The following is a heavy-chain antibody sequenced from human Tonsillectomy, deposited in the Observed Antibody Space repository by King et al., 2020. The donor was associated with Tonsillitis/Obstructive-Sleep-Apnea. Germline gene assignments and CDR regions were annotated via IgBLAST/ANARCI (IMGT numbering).Heavy chain of an antibody. CDR2: VYPGESEI. D-gene: IGHD2/OR15-2a*01. CDR3: AKNLCNINRGHSGSSYYLDF. CDR1: GYTFSNYW. V-gene: IGHV5-51*03. J-gene: IGHJ4*01. Sequence: QLVQSGAEVKKPGESLKISCKGSGYTFSNYWIAWVRQMPGRGPEWMGIVYPGESEIKYSPSFQGQVTISADKSISTAYLQWSSLEASDTAMYFCAKNLCNINRGHSGSSYYLDFWG.